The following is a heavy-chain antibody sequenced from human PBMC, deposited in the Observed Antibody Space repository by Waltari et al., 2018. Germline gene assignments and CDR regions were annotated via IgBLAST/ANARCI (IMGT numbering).Heavy chain of an antibody. Sequence: VQLVESGGGLVQPGGSLRLSCAASGFTFSSYAMHWVRQAPGKGLEYVSAISSNGGSTYYADSVKGRFTISRDNSKNTLYLQMNSLRAEDTAVYYCAKGSPFGYWYFDLWGRGTLVTVSS. CDR3: AKGSPFGYWYFDL. CDR2: ISSNGGST. D-gene: IGHD3-10*01. CDR1: GFTFSSYA. V-gene: IGHV3-64*04. J-gene: IGHJ2*01.